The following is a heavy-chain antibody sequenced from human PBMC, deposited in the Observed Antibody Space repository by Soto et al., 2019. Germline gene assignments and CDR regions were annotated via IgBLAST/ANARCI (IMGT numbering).Heavy chain of an antibody. J-gene: IGHJ4*02. Sequence: GGSLRLSCAASGFTFSSYAMSWVRQAPGKGLEWVSAISGSGGSTYYADSVNGRFTISRDNSKNTLYLQMNSLRAEDTAVYYCAKDMGKRYCSSTSCYAPNTDYWGQGTLVTVSS. CDR2: ISGSGGST. CDR1: GFTFSSYA. V-gene: IGHV3-23*01. D-gene: IGHD2-2*01. CDR3: AKDMGKRYCSSTSCYAPNTDY.